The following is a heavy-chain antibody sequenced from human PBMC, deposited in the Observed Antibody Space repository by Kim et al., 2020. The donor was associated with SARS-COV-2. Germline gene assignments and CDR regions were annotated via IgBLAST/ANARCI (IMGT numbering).Heavy chain of an antibody. J-gene: IGHJ3*02. D-gene: IGHD5-12*01. CDR3: ARVGDGYNGNDAFDI. V-gene: IGHV1-46*01. Sequence: QKVQGRVTMTRDTSTRTVYMELSSLRSEDTAVYYCARVGDGYNGNDAFDIWGQGTMVTVSS.